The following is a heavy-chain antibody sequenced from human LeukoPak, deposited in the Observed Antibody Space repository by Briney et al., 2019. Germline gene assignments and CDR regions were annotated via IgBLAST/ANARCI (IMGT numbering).Heavy chain of an antibody. J-gene: IGHJ5*02. CDR1: GFTFSSYE. V-gene: IGHV3-48*03. CDR2: ISSTGSPI. D-gene: IGHD2-15*01. CDR3: ARDRYCSGGSCYGWFDP. Sequence: GGSLRLSCAASGFTFSSYEMNWVRQAPGKGLEWVSYISSTGSPISYADSVKGRFTISGDNAKNSLYLQMNSLRAEDTAVDHCARDRYCSGGSCYGWFDPWGQGTLVTVSS.